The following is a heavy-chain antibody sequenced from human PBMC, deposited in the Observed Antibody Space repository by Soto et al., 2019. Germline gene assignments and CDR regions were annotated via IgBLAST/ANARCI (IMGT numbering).Heavy chain of an antibody. CDR2: ISDSGST. CDR1: GFTFSNYA. D-gene: IGHD3-3*01. V-gene: IGHV3-23*01. Sequence: GGSLRLSCAASGFTFSNYAMNWVRQAPGKGLEWVSTISDSGSTYYADSVKGRFTISRDNSKNTLYLQMSSLRSEDTAVYYCAAHGLYYDFWSGYPFFDYWGQGTLVTVSS. CDR3: AAHGLYYDFWSGYPFFDY. J-gene: IGHJ4*02.